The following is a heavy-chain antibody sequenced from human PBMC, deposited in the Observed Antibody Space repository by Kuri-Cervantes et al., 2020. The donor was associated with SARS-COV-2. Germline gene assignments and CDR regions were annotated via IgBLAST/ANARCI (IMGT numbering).Heavy chain of an antibody. CDR2: IRYDGSNK. V-gene: IGHV3-30*02. D-gene: IGHD6-13*01. Sequence: GESLKISCAASGFTFSSYCMHWVRQAPGKGLEWVAFIRYDGSNKYYADSVKGRFTISRDNSKNTLYLQMNSLRAEDTAVYYCAKASVTAAAPFDYWGQGTLVTVSS. J-gene: IGHJ4*02. CDR1: GFTFSSYC. CDR3: AKASVTAAAPFDY.